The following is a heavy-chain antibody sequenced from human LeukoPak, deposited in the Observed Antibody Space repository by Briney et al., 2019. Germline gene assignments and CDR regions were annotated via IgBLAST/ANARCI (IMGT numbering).Heavy chain of an antibody. D-gene: IGHD4-17*01. V-gene: IGHV3-11*04. CDR1: GFIFSDYY. CDR2: ISSSAATT. J-gene: IGHJ4*02. CDR3: ARDRGSTVTTVGY. Sequence: PGGSLRLSCVPSGFIFSDYYMMWIRQAPGKGPEWVAHISSSAATTLYADSVKGRFTVSRDNAKNSLYLEMTSLRPEDTAVYYCARDRGSTVTTVGYWGQGTLVTVSS.